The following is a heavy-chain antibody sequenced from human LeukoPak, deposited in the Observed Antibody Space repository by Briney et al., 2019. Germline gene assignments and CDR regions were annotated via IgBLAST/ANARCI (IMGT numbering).Heavy chain of an antibody. D-gene: IGHD6-19*01. CDR2: IYYSGST. Sequence: PSETLSLPCTVSGGSISNYYWSWLRQPPGKGLECIGYIYYSGSTNYNPSLKSRATISVDTSKNQFSLKLSSVTAADTAVYYCARIYSGWYLDYWGQGTLVTVSS. J-gene: IGHJ4*02. V-gene: IGHV4-59*01. CDR1: GGSISNYY. CDR3: ARIYSGWYLDY.